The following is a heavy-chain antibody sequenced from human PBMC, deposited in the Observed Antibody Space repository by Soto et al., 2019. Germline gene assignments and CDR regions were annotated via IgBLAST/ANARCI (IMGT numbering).Heavy chain of an antibody. CDR3: AREYYDFWSGPPPMTRLDYYHYGMDV. V-gene: IGHV1-46*01. J-gene: IGHJ6*02. D-gene: IGHD3-3*01. CDR1: GYTFTSCY. Sequence: ASVKVSCKASGYTFTSCYMHWVRQAPGQGLEWMGIINPSGGSTSYAQKFQGRVTMTRDTSTSTVYMELSSLRSEDTAVYYCAREYYDFWSGPPPMTRLDYYHYGMDVWGQGTTVPVSS. CDR2: INPSGGST.